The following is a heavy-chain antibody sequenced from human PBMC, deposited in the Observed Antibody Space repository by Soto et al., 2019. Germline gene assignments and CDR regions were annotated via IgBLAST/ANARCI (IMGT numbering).Heavy chain of an antibody. CDR3: AKGEYYYDSSGQFVFDY. V-gene: IGHV3-30*18. CDR2: ISYDGSNK. Sequence: QVQLVESGRGVVQPGRSLRLSCAASGFTFSSYGMHWVRQAPGKGLEWVAVISYDGSNKYYADSVKGRFTISRDNSKNTLYLQMNSLRAEDTAVYYCAKGEYYYDSSGQFVFDYWGQGTLVTVSS. D-gene: IGHD3-22*01. J-gene: IGHJ4*02. CDR1: GFTFSSYG.